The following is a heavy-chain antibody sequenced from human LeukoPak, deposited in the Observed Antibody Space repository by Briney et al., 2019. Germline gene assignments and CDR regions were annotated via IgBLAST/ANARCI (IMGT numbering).Heavy chain of an antibody. CDR2: IRYDGSNK. CDR3: AKDLMTTVTTWGFDY. CDR1: GFTFSSYG. V-gene: IGHV3-30*02. J-gene: IGHJ4*02. D-gene: IGHD4-17*01. Sequence: GGSLRLSCAASGFTFSSYGMHWVRQAPGKGLEWVAFIRYDGSNKYYADSVKGRFTISRDNSKNTLYLQINSLRAEDTAVYYCAKDLMTTVTTWGFDYWGQGTLVTVSS.